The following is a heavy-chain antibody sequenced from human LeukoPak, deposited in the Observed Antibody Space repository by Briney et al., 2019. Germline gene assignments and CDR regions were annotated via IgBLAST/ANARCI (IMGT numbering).Heavy chain of an antibody. CDR1: GSSISSSSYY. Sequence: SETLSLTCTVSGSSISSSSYYWGWIRQPPGRGLVWIGSIYYSGSTYYNPSLKSRVTISVDTSKNQFSLKLSSVTAADTAVYYCARIFDCTNGVCYHGSLFDYWGQGTLVTVSS. CDR2: IYYSGST. D-gene: IGHD2-8*01. CDR3: ARIFDCTNGVCYHGSLFDY. V-gene: IGHV4-39*01. J-gene: IGHJ4*02.